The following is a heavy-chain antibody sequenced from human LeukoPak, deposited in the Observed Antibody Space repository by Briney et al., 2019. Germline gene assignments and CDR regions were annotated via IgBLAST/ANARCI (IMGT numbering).Heavy chain of an antibody. CDR2: IHPNDYTT. Sequence: RASVKVSCKASGYAITSYYMHWVRQAPGQGLEWMGTIHPNDYTTTYAQRFQGRVTMTRDASTSTVYMDLSSLRSEDTAVYYCAREAFAAGKNFDYWGQGTQVTVSS. D-gene: IGHD3-10*01. CDR1: GYAITSYY. CDR3: AREAFAAGKNFDY. V-gene: IGHV1-46*01. J-gene: IGHJ4*02.